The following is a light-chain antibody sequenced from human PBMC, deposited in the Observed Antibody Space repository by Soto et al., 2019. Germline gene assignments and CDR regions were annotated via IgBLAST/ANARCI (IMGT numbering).Light chain of an antibody. J-gene: IGKJ4*01. CDR1: QSVPSKY. V-gene: IGKV3-20*01. Sequence: EIVLTQSPGTLSLSPGERATLSCRASQSVPSKYLAWYQQNPGQAPRLLIYGASSRATDIPDRFSGSGSGTDFTLTISRLEPEDFAVYYCQQYGGSLTFGGGTKVGIK. CDR2: GAS. CDR3: QQYGGSLT.